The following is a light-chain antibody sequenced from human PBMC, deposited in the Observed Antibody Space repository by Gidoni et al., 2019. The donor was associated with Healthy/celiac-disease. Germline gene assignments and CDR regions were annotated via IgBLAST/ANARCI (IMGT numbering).Light chain of an antibody. CDR1: QSVSSN. V-gene: IGKV3D-15*01. J-gene: IGKJ1*01. CDR3: QQYNNRRT. CDR2: GAS. Sequence: EIVMMQSPATLSVSPGERATLSCRASQSVSSNLAWYQQKPGQAPRLLIYGASTRATGIPARFSGSGSGTEFTLTISSLQSEDFAVYYCQQYNNRRTFGQGTKVEIK.